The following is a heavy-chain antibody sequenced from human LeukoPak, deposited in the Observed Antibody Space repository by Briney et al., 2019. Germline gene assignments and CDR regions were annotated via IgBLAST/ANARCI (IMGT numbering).Heavy chain of an antibody. CDR1: GFTFSSSS. D-gene: IGHD3-22*01. Sequence: GGSLRLSCAASGFTFSSSSMNWVRQAPGKGLEWVSSISTSSIYIYYADSVKGRFTISRDNAKNSLYLQMNSLRAEDTAVYYCARDPSRRYYYDSSGPDDYWGQGTLVTVSS. V-gene: IGHV3-21*01. J-gene: IGHJ4*02. CDR3: ARDPSRRYYYDSSGPDDY. CDR2: ISTSSIYI.